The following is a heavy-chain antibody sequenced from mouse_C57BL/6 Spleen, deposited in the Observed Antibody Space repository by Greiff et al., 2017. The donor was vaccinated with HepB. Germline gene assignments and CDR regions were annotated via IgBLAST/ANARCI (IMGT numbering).Heavy chain of an antibody. CDR3: ARHGDATAMDY. D-gene: IGHD6-1*01. Sequence: EVQGVESGGDLVKPGGSLKLSCAASGFTFSSYGLSWVRQTPDKRLEWVATISSGGSYTYYPDSVKGRFPISRDNAKNTLYLQMRSLKSEDTAMYYCARHGDATAMDYWGQGTSVTVSS. V-gene: IGHV5-6*01. CDR2: ISSGGSYT. CDR1: GFTFSSYG. J-gene: IGHJ4*01.